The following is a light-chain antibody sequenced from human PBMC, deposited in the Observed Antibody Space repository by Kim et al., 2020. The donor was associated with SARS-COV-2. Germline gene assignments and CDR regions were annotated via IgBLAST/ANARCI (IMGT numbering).Light chain of an antibody. J-gene: IGKJ1*01. CDR1: HSINSW. CDR2: KAS. CDR3: QQYNSSSRT. Sequence: DIQMTQSPSTLSASVGDRVTITCRASHSINSWLAWYQQKPGKAPKVLIHKASSLESGVPSRFSGSGSGTEFTLTISSLQPDDFATYYCQQYNSSSRTIGQGTKVDIK. V-gene: IGKV1-5*03.